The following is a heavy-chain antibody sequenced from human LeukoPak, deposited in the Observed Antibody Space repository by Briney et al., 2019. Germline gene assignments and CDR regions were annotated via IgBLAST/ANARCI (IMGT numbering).Heavy chain of an antibody. J-gene: IGHJ6*03. Sequence: PGGSLRLSCAASGFTVSSNYMSWVRQAPGKGLEWVSVIYSGGSTYYADSVKGRFTISRDNSKNTLYLQMNSLRAEDTAVYYCARVVVRVRYCYYMDVWGKGTMVTVSS. D-gene: IGHD3-22*01. CDR2: IYSGGST. CDR3: ARVVVRVRYCYYMDV. V-gene: IGHV3-66*02. CDR1: GFTVSSNY.